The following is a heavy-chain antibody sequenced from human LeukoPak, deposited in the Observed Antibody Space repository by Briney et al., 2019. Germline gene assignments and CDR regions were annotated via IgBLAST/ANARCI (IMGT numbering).Heavy chain of an antibody. CDR2: LYHSGST. Sequence: LRLSCAASGFTFSDYYMSWIRQAPGKGLEWIGNLYHSGSTYYNPSLKSRVSISVDTSKNQFSLNLSSVTAADTAVYYCATEIQNIAGRVYWGQGTLVTVSS. V-gene: IGHV4-38-2*01. CDR1: GFTFSDYY. D-gene: IGHD6-6*01. J-gene: IGHJ4*02. CDR3: ATEIQNIAGRVY.